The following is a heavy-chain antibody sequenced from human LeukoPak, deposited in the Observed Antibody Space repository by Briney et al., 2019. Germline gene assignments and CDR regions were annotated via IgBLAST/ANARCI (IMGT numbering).Heavy chain of an antibody. CDR2: IPYDGSNK. J-gene: IGHJ4*02. CDR1: GFTFSSYA. D-gene: IGHD5-12*01. V-gene: IGHV3-30*04. CDR3: ARDPGSGYEEHFDY. Sequence: GGSLRLSCAASGFTFSSYAMHWVRQAPGKGLEWVALIPYDGSNKYYADSVKGRFTVSRDNSKNTLYLQMNSLRAEDTAVYYCARDPGSGYEEHFDYWGQGTLVTVSS.